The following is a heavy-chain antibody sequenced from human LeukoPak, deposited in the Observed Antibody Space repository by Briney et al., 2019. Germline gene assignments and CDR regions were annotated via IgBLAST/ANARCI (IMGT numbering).Heavy chain of an antibody. J-gene: IGHJ4*02. V-gene: IGHV4-39*07. D-gene: IGHD1-1*01. CDR3: ARGNWRPLGNFDY. Sequence: SETLSLTCTVSGGSISSSSYYWGWIRQPPGKGLEWIGSIYYSGSTYYNPSLKSRVTISVDTSKNQFSLKLSSVTAADTAVYYCARGNWRPLGNFDYWGQGTLVTVSS. CDR1: GGSISSSSYY. CDR2: IYYSGST.